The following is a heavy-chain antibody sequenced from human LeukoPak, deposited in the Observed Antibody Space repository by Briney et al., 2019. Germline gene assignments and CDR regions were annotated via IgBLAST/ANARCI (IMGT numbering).Heavy chain of an antibody. CDR3: ARSDPVAAAGDY. CDR1: GYTFTGYY. V-gene: IGHV1-2*04. J-gene: IGHJ4*02. Sequence: AASVKVSCKASGYTFTGYYIHWVRQAPGQGLEWMGWITPRNGGTNYAQKFQGWVTMTRDTSTSTVYMELSSLRSEDTAVYYCARSDPVAAAGDYWGQGTLVTVSS. CDR2: ITPRNGGT. D-gene: IGHD6-13*01.